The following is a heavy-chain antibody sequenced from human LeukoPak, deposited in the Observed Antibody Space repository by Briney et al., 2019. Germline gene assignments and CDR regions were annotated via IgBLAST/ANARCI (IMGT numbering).Heavy chain of an antibody. Sequence: SVKVSCKASGFTFTSSAMQWVRQARGQRLEWIGWIVVGSGNTNYAQKFQERVTITRDMSTSTAYMELSSLRSENTAVYYCAADLYDSSGVPFDYWGQGTLVTVSS. V-gene: IGHV1-58*02. D-gene: IGHD3-22*01. J-gene: IGHJ4*02. CDR1: GFTFTSSA. CDR2: IVVGSGNT. CDR3: AADLYDSSGVPFDY.